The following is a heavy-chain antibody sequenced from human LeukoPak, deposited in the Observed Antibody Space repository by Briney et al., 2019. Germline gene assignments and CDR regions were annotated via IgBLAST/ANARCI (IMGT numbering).Heavy chain of an antibody. J-gene: IGHJ3*01. CDR3: VRDYGGSSGAFDL. D-gene: IGHD4-23*01. Sequence: GESLRLSCRASGFIFSSYALNWVRRAPGQGLEWVSSISSSSGDIYYTDSVKGRFTISRDNARKSLYLQMNSLRVEDTAVNYCVRDYGGSSGAFDLWGQGTMVTVSS. V-gene: IGHV3-21*01. CDR1: GFIFSSYA. CDR2: ISSSSGDI.